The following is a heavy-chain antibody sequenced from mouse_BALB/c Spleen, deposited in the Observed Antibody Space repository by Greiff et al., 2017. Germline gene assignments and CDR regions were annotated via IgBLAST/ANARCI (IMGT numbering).Heavy chain of an antibody. V-gene: IGHV1S81*02. CDR1: GYTFTSYW. Sequence: QVQLQQPGAELVKPGASVKLSCKASGYTFTSYWMHWVKQRPGQGLEWIGEINPSNGRTNYNEKFKSKATLTVDKSSSTAYMQLSSLTSEDSAVYYCARGEGPWFAYWGQGTLVTVSA. CDR2: INPSNGRT. CDR3: ARGEGPWFAY. J-gene: IGHJ3*01.